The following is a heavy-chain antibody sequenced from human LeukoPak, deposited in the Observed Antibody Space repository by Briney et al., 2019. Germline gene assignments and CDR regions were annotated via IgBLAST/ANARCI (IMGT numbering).Heavy chain of an antibody. CDR3: ARSMVRGVNDY. CDR1: GYTFTGYY. CDR2: INPNSGGT. D-gene: IGHD3-10*01. Sequence: ASVKVSCKASGYTFTGYYMHWVRQAPGQGLEWMGRINPNSGGTNYAQKFQGRVTITRDKSISTAYMELSRLRSDDTAVYYCARSMVRGVNDYWGQGTLVTVSS. V-gene: IGHV1-2*06. J-gene: IGHJ4*02.